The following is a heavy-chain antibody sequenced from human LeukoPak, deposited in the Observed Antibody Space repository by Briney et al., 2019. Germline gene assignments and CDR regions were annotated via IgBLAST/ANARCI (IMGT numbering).Heavy chain of an antibody. D-gene: IGHD3-3*01. V-gene: IGHV4-31*11. J-gene: IGHJ5*02. Sequence: SQSLSLTCAVSGGSISRGGYYWSWIRQHPGGGPGWGGCIYYSGSTYYNPSLTSRVTISVDTSKNQFSLKLSSVTAADTAVYYCARAGGFWSGYYPNWFDPWGQGTLVTVSS. CDR2: IYYSGST. CDR3: ARAGGFWSGYYPNWFDP. CDR1: GGSISRGGYY.